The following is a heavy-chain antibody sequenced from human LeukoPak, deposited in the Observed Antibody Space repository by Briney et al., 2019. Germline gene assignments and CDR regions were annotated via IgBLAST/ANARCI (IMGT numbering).Heavy chain of an antibody. V-gene: IGHV3-21*06. CDR1: GLTSSTSG. CDR3: ATETNGRHYDY. Sequence: GGSLRLSCTASGLTSSTSGFNWVRQAPGKGLEWVASTGPTGSDRYHADSIKGRFTISRDNANNFLYLQMNSLRAEDTAVYYCATETNGRHYDYWGQGTLLTVSS. CDR2: TGPTGSDR. D-gene: IGHD1-14*01. J-gene: IGHJ4*02.